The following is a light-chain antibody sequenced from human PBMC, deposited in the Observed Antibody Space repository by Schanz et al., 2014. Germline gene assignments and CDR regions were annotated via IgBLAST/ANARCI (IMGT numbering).Light chain of an antibody. CDR2: GAS. J-gene: IGKJ3*01. Sequence: EIVLTQSPGTLSLSPGERATLSCRASQSVSSSHLAWYQQKPGQAPSLLIYGASSRATGIPDRFSGSGSGTDFTLTISSLEPEDFAVYYCQQRYNWPRAFGPGTKVDIK. V-gene: IGKV3D-20*02. CDR1: QSVSSSH. CDR3: QQRYNWPRA.